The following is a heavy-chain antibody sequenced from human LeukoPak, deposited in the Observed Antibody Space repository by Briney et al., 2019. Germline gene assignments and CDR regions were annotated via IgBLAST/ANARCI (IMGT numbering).Heavy chain of an antibody. J-gene: IGHJ5*02. CDR3: ARGIRYYYDSSGYYPLNWFDP. CDR2: IYYSGST. Sequence: SETLSLTCTVSGGSISSYYWNWIRQPPGEGLEWIGYIYYSGSTNYNPSLKSRVTISVDTSKNQFSLKLSSVTAADTAVYYCARGIRYYYDSSGYYPLNWFDPWGQGTLVTVSS. D-gene: IGHD3-22*01. CDR1: GGSISSYY. V-gene: IGHV4-59*12.